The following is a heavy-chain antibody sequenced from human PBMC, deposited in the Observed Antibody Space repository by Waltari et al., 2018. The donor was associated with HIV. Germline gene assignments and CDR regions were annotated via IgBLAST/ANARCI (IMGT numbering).Heavy chain of an antibody. D-gene: IGHD2-15*01. CDR1: GGRVGTDA. V-gene: IGHV1-69*12. CDR2: IIPVFGTT. J-gene: IGHJ2*01. CDR3: ARMATVVDWYFDL. Sequence: VQPVQAGREVNQPGPSVNFPCKASGGRVGTDAITWVRQAPGQGLEWMGGIIPVFGTTNYAQKFQGRLTLIADESTSTGYMELSSLRSEDTAVYYCARMATVVDWYFDLWGRGTLVTVSS.